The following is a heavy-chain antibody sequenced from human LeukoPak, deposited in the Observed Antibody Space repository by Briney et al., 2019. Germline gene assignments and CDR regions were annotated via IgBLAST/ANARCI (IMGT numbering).Heavy chain of an antibody. D-gene: IGHD2-15*01. CDR1: GFTFSSYA. Sequence: GRSLRLSCAASGFTFSSYAMHWVRQAPGKGLEWVAVISYDGSNKYYADSVKGRFTISRDNSKNMLYLQMNSLRAEDTAVYYCARDGIYCSGGSCYFGLGDYFDYWGQGTLVTVSS. CDR3: ARDGIYCSGGSCYFGLGDYFDY. CDR2: ISYDGSNK. V-gene: IGHV3-30*01. J-gene: IGHJ4*02.